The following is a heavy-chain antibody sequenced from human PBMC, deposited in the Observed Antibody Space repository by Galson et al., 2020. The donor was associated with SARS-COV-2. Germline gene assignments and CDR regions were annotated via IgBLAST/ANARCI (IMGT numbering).Heavy chain of an antibody. J-gene: IGHJ6*04. Sequence: GESLKISCGASGFAFRTHAMSWVRQAPGKSLEWVSAVSGSGGGTYYAGSVKGRFTISRDNSDNTVYLQMDNLRVEDTAVYFCAKPADEVQLWLLDVWGKGTTVTVSS. CDR3: AKPADEVQLWLLDV. V-gene: IGHV3-23*01. CDR1: GFAFRTHA. CDR2: VSGSGGGT. D-gene: IGHD5-18*01.